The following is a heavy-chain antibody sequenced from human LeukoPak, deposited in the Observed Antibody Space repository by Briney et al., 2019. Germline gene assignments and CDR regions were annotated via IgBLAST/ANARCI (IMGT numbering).Heavy chain of an antibody. J-gene: IGHJ5*02. CDR3: ARASGAAAGGNWFDP. CDR2: INHSGST. V-gene: IGHV4-34*01. Sequence: SETLSLTCAVYGGSFSGYYWSWIRQPPGKGLEWIGEINHSGSTNYNPSLKSRVTISVDTSKNQFSLKLSSVTAADTAVYYCARASGAAAGGNWFDPWGQGILVTVSS. CDR1: GGSFSGYY. D-gene: IGHD6-13*01.